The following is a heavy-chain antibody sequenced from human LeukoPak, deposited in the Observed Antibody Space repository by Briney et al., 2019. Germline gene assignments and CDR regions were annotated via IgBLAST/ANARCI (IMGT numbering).Heavy chain of an antibody. Sequence: GGSLRLSCAASGFTFSSYGMHWVRQAPGKGLEWVAVISYDGSNKYYADSVKGRFTISRDNSKNTLYLQMNSLRAEDTAVYYCAKEGLRYFDWLQGLDYWGQGTLVIVSS. J-gene: IGHJ4*02. CDR2: ISYDGSNK. D-gene: IGHD3-9*01. CDR3: AKEGLRYFDWLQGLDY. V-gene: IGHV3-30*18. CDR1: GFTFSSYG.